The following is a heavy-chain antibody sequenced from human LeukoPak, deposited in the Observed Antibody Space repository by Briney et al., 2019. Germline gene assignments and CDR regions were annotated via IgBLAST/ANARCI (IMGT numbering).Heavy chain of an antibody. CDR1: GFTFSSYW. Sequence: GGSLRLSCAASGFTFSSYWMHWVRQAHGKGLVWVSRINSDGSSTSYADSVKGRFTISRHNAKHTPYLQMNSLRAEDTAVYYCARIMGAVDYWGQGTLVTVSS. J-gene: IGHJ4*02. CDR3: ARIMGAVDY. CDR2: INSDGSST. V-gene: IGHV3-74*01. D-gene: IGHD1-26*01.